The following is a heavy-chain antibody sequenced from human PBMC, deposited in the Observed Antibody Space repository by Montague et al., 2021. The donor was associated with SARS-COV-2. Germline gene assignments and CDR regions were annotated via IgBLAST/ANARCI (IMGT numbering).Heavy chain of an antibody. CDR3: AKGGAQGSRSFDY. Sequence: SLRLSCPASGFSVSSNYLNWVRQAPGKGLEWVSFIGSGGGTYYADSVKGRFTISGDTSRNTLYLQMNSLRAEDTAVYYCAKGGAQGSRSFDYWGQGTLVTVSS. D-gene: IGHD1-26*01. CDR1: GFSVSSNY. J-gene: IGHJ4*02. V-gene: IGHV3-53*01. CDR2: IGSGGGT.